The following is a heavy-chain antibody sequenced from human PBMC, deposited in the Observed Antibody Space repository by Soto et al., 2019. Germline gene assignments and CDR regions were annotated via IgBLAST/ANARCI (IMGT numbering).Heavy chain of an antibody. CDR2: FSGGSGST. CDR1: GLSFSSYA. V-gene: IGHV3-23*01. J-gene: IGHJ4*02. D-gene: IGHD2-2*01. Sequence: PVRSLRLSYAASGLSFSSYAMSWVRQAPGKGLEWVSVFSGGSGSTYYADSVKGRFTISRDNSKNTVYLQMNSLRAEDTAVYSCARALGYCSRTSCPYYFDYWGQGTPVTVSS. CDR3: ARALGYCSRTSCPYYFDY.